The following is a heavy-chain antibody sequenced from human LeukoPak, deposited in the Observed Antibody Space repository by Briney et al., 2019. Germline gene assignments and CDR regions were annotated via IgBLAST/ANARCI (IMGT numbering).Heavy chain of an antibody. CDR2: INPSGGST. CDR1: GYTFTSYY. CDR3: ARRGVRATGSFDY. D-gene: IGHD1-26*01. V-gene: IGHV1-46*01. J-gene: IGHJ4*02. Sequence: ASVTVSCKASGYTFTSYYMHWVRQAPGQGLEGMGIINPSGGSTSYAQKFQGRVTITSDTSTSTVYMELSSLRSEDTAVYYCARRGVRATGSFDYWGQGTLSPSPQ.